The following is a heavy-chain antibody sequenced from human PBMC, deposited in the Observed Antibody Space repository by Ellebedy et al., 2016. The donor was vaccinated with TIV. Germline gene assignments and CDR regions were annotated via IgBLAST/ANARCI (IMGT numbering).Heavy chain of an antibody. CDR3: ARINWTDDAFDI. CDR1: GYTFTSYG. CDR2: ISAYNGNT. Sequence: ASVKVSCXASGYTFTSYGISWVRQAPGQGLEWMGWISAYNGNTNYAQKLQGRVTMTTDTSTSTAYMELRSLRSDDTAVYYCARINWTDDAFDIWGQGTMVTVSS. J-gene: IGHJ3*02. V-gene: IGHV1-18*04. D-gene: IGHD1-1*01.